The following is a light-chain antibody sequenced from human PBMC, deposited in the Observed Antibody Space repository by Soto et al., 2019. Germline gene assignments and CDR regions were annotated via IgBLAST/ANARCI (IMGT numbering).Light chain of an antibody. CDR2: AAS. CDR3: QQSSNSPMYT. Sequence: DLQMTQSPSSLSASVGDRVTITCRASQSIAYYLNWFQQKPGKAPKLLIYAASSLQSGVPSRFSGSGSGTDFTLTISSLQPEDFATYYCQQSSNSPMYTFGQGTKLYVK. V-gene: IGKV1-39*01. CDR1: QSIAYY. J-gene: IGKJ2*01.